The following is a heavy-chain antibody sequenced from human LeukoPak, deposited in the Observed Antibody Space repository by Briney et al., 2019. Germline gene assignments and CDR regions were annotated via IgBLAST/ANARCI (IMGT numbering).Heavy chain of an antibody. CDR3: AKKYSYGSDY. V-gene: IGHV3-30*02. CDR1: GFTFSSYG. Sequence: GGSLRLSCAASGFTFSSYGMRWVRQAPGKGLEWVAFIRYDGSNKYYADPVKGRFTISRDNSKNTLYLQMNSLRAEDTAVYYCAKKYSYGSDYWGQGTLVTVSS. J-gene: IGHJ4*02. D-gene: IGHD5-18*01. CDR2: IRYDGSNK.